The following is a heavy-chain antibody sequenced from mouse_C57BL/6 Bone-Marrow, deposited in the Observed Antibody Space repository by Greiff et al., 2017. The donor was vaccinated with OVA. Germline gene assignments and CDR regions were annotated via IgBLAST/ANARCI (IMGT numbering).Heavy chain of an antibody. Sequence: EVQVVESGGDLVKPGGSLKLSCAASGFTFSSYGMSWVRQTPDKRLEWVATISSGGSYTYYPDSVKGRFTISRDNAKNTLYLQMSSLKSEDTAMYYCAGFAYWGQGTLVTVSA. J-gene: IGHJ3*01. CDR3: AGFAY. CDR2: ISSGGSYT. V-gene: IGHV5-6*01. CDR1: GFTFSSYG.